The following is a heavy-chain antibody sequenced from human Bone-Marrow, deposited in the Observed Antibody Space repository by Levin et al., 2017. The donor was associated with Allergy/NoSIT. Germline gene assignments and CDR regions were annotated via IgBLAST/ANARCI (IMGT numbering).Heavy chain of an antibody. CDR1: GGYISRGDYY. V-gene: IGHV4-30-4*01. CDR2: IFFTGST. CDR3: ARVTAGLIDPWFDP. Sequence: SETLSLTCSVSGGYISRGDYYWSWIRQPPGMGLEWLGYIFFTGSTSYNPSLRSRLSISVDTSNNRFSLNLNSLTAADTAVYYCARVTAGLIDPWFDPWGQGTLVIVSS. J-gene: IGHJ5*02.